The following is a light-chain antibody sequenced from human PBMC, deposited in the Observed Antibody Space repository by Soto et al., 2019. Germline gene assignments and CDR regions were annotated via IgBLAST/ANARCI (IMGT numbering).Light chain of an antibody. CDR3: QPYTTFPPLP. CDR2: GAS. V-gene: IGKV3-20*01. J-gene: IGKJ4*01. Sequence: SGLTQSKGTLSLSPGERATLSCMASQSVSSSYLAWYQQKPGQAPRLLIYGASTRAPDIPARFSGSGSGTEFTLTISSLQSADFAVYYCQPYTTFPPLPFGG. CDR1: QSVSSSY.